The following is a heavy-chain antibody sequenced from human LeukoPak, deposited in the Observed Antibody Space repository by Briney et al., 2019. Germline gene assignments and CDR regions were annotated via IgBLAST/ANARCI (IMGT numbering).Heavy chain of an antibody. Sequence: GGSLRLSCAASGFTFGSYSMNWVRQAPGKGLEWVSSISSSSSYIYYADSVKGRFTISRDNAKNSLYLQMNSLRAEDTAVYYCARGVGYDYSDYWGQGTLVTVSS. CDR1: GFTFGSYS. CDR2: ISSSSSYI. D-gene: IGHD5-12*01. CDR3: ARGVGYDYSDY. J-gene: IGHJ4*02. V-gene: IGHV3-21*01.